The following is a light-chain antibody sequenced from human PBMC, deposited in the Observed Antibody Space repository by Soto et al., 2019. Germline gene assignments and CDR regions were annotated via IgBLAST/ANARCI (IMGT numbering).Light chain of an antibody. Sequence: QPVPTQSPSASASLGASVKLTCTLSSGHSTYAIAWHQHQPEKGPRYLMKLNGDGSHRTGDGIPDRFSGSSSGAERHPTISRRQSDHEAYYYCQTWGTGPVVFGGGTKVPVL. CDR1: SGHSTYA. CDR2: LNGDGSH. CDR3: QTWGTGPVV. J-gene: IGLJ2*01. V-gene: IGLV4-69*01.